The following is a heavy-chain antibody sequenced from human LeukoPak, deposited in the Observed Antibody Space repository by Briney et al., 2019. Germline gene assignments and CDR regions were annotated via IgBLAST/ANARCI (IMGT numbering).Heavy chain of an antibody. CDR2: INPNSGGT. D-gene: IGHD3-3*01. J-gene: IGHJ5*02. CDR3: ARSTILGWFDP. V-gene: IGHV1-2*02. CDR1: GYTFTGYY. Sequence: ASVKVSCKASGYTFTGYYMHWVRQAPGQGLEWMGWINPNSGGTNYAQKFQGRVTMTRDTSISTAYMELSSLRSEDTAVYYCARSTILGWFDPWGQGTLVTVSS.